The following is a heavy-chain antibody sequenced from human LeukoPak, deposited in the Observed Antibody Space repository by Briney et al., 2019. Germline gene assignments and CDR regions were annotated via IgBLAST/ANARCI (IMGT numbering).Heavy chain of an antibody. J-gene: IGHJ4*02. D-gene: IGHD3-3*01. Sequence: PSETLSLTRAVSGGSVTSTNWWTWVRQPPGKGLEWIGEVHLDGRTNYNPSLTGRLTLSVDLYENHISLKLTSVTAADTAVYYCAREGGFYRPLDYLGQGTLVTVSS. V-gene: IGHV4-4*02. CDR3: AREGGFYRPLDY. CDR2: VHLDGRT. CDR1: GGSVTSTNW.